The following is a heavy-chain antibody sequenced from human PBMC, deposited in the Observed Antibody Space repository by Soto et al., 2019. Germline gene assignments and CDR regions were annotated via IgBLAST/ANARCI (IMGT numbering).Heavy chain of an antibody. Sequence: GGSLRLSCAASGFTFSSYSMNWVRQAPGKGLEWVSSISSSSSYIYYADSVKGRFTISRDNAKNSLYLQMNSLRAEDTAVYYCARDRESGVGYPSAFDIWGQGTMVTVSS. D-gene: IGHD2-15*01. CDR1: GFTFSSYS. CDR2: ISSSSSYI. J-gene: IGHJ3*02. CDR3: ARDRESGVGYPSAFDI. V-gene: IGHV3-21*01.